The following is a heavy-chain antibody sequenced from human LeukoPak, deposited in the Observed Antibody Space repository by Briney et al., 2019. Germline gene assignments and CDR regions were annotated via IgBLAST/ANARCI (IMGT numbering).Heavy chain of an antibody. CDR1: GYTFTGYY. J-gene: IGHJ3*02. CDR2: IYPNSGGT. V-gene: IGHV1-2*02. CDR3: ARALFSYDSSAYNAFDI. Sequence: ASVKVSCKASGYTFTGYYMHWVRQAPGQGLEWMGWIYPNSGGTKYAQKFRGRVTMTRDTSISTAYMELSRLRSDDTAVYYCARALFSYDSSAYNAFDIWGQGTMVTVSS. D-gene: IGHD3-22*01.